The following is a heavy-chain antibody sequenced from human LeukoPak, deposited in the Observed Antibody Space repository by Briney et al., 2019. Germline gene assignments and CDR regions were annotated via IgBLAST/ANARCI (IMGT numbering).Heavy chain of an antibody. V-gene: IGHV4-59*08. CDR3: ARHKDCSGGSCYNYLDY. CDR1: GGSISSYY. CDR2: IYYSGST. Sequence: PSETLSLTCTVSGGSISSYYWSWIRQPPGKGLEWIGFIYYSGSTNYNPSLKSRVTISVDTSKNQFSLKLSSVTAADTAVYYCARHKDCSGGSCYNYLDYWGQGTLVTVSS. D-gene: IGHD2-15*01. J-gene: IGHJ4*02.